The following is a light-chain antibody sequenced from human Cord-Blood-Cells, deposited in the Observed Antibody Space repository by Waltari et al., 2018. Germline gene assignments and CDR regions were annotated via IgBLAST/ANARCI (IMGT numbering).Light chain of an antibody. CDR2: DAS. CDR3: QQRSNWPALT. CDR1: QSVSSS. V-gene: IGKV3-11*01. Sequence: EIVLTQSPPTLSLSPGERATLSCRASQSVSSSLAWYKQKPGQAPRLLNYDASNRATGIPARFSGSGSGTDFTLTISSLEPEDFAVYYCQQRSNWPALTCGGGTKVEIK. J-gene: IGKJ4*01.